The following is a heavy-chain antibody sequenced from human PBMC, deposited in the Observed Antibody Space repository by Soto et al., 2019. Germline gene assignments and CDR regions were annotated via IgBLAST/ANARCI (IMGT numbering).Heavy chain of an antibody. V-gene: IGHV4-59*01. CDR2: TSFSGIT. Sequence: PSETLSLTCNVSGDSRSNSYWTWIRQPPGKGLEWIGYTSFSGITNYNPPPKGRVTISVDTSQKQVALKLNSVTAADTAVYYCARQKGFCIGNRCHFWVVYWGRGTLVTVSS. D-gene: IGHD2-15*01. CDR3: ARQKGFCIGNRCHFWVVY. CDR1: GDSRSNSY. J-gene: IGHJ4*01.